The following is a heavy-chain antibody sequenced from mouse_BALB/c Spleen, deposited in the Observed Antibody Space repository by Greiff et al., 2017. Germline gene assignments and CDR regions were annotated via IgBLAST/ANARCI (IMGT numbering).Heavy chain of an antibody. CDR2: ISSGGST. CDR1: GFTFSSYA. Sequence: EVKLEESGGGLVKPGGSLKLSCAASGFTFSSYAMSWVRQTPEKRLEWVASISSGGSTYYPDSVKGRFTISRDNAKNNLYLQMSSLKSEDTAMYYCARDGENGNYDAMDYWGQGTAVTVSS. CDR3: ARDGENGNYDAMDY. V-gene: IGHV5-6-5*01. D-gene: IGHD2-1*01. J-gene: IGHJ4*01.